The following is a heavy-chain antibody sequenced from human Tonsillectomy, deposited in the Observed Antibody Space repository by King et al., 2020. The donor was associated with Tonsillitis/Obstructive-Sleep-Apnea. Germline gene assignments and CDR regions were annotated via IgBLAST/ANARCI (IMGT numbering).Heavy chain of an antibody. CDR1: GGSISSYY. V-gene: IGHV4-59*01. J-gene: IGHJ4*02. CDR3: ARVRVAVAGLDY. CDR2: IYYSKNT. Sequence: VQLQESGPGLVKPSETLSLTCSVSGGSISSYYWSWIRQSPGQGLEWIGFIYYSKNTNYNPSLKSPVTISVDTSKNQFSLKLSSVTAADTAVYYFARVRVAVAGLDYWGQGTLVTVSS. D-gene: IGHD6-19*01.